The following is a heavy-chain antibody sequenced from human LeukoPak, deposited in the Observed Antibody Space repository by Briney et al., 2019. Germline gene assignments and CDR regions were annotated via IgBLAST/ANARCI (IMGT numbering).Heavy chain of an antibody. CDR2: VTDDGSST. V-gene: IGHV3-74*01. J-gene: IGHJ2*01. Sequence: GGSLRLSCAASGFTFSSYAMSWVRQAPGEGLVWVSRVTDDGSSTAYADSVKGRFTISRDNARNTLSLQMNSLRVEDTAVYYCVRGGWHFDLWGRGTLVTVSS. CDR3: VRGGWHFDL. CDR1: GFTFSSYA.